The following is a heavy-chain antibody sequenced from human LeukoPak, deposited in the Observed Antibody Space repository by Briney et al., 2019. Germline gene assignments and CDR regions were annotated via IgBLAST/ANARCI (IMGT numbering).Heavy chain of an antibody. Sequence: KASETLSLTCTVSGGSVSSGSYYWSWIRQPPGKGLEWIGYIYYSGSTNYNPSLKSRVTISVDTSKNQFSLKLSSVTAADTAGYSWARGGGSYTSYYFDYWGQGTLVTVSS. CDR3: ARGGGSYTSYYFDY. CDR1: GGSVSSGSYY. J-gene: IGHJ4*02. CDR2: IYYSGST. V-gene: IGHV4-61*01. D-gene: IGHD1-26*01.